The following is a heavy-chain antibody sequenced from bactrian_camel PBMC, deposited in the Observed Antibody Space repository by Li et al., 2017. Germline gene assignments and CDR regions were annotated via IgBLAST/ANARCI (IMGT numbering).Heavy chain of an antibody. V-gene: IGHV3S53*01. CDR1: GGVYGRNC. CDR3: ATGYDGGNWYWGLYEYNY. Sequence: VQLVESGGGSAQVGGSLRLSCAHSGGVYGRNCMGWFRQAPGKKREGVATSDSLGRTTYADSVKGRFSISQDSAKNTVYLQMNSLKSEDTALCYCATGYDGGNWYWGLYEYNYWGQGTQVTVS. J-gene: IGHJ4*01. CDR2: SDSLGRT. D-gene: IGHD6*01.